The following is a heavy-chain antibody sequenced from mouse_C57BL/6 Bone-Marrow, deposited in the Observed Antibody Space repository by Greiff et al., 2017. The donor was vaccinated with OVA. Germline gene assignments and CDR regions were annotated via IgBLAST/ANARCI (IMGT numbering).Heavy chain of an antibody. Sequence: VQLQQPGAELVKPGASVKLSCKASGYTFTSYWMHWVKQRPGQGLEWIGMIHPNSGSTNYNEKFKSKATLTVDKSSSTAYMQLSSLTSEDSAVYYSARPYYGSSPWFAYWGQGTLVTVSA. CDR3: ARPYYGSSPWFAY. CDR2: IHPNSGST. CDR1: GYTFTSYW. V-gene: IGHV1-64*01. D-gene: IGHD1-1*01. J-gene: IGHJ3*01.